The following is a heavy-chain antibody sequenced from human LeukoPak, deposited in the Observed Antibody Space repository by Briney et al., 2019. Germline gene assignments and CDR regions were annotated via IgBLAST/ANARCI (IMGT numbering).Heavy chain of an antibody. D-gene: IGHD3-22*01. CDR2: IYHSGST. CDR1: GGSISSGGYF. V-gene: IGHV4-30-2*01. CDR3: ARGKGYYDSSGDHDAFDI. J-gene: IGHJ3*02. Sequence: SETLSLTCAVSGGSISSGGYFWSWIRQPPGKGLEWIGYIYHSGSTYYNPSLKSRVTISVDRSKNQFSLKLSSVTAADTAVYYCARGKGYYDSSGDHDAFDIWGQGPMVTVSS.